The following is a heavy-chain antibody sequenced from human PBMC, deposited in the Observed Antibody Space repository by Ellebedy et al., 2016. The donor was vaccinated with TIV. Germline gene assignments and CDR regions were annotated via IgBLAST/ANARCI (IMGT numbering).Heavy chain of an antibody. J-gene: IGHJ4*02. D-gene: IGHD6-19*01. V-gene: IGHV3-13*01. CDR2: IGTLSDT. CDR3: ARDVRTSGWHPEFDS. CDR1: GFSFSTYD. Sequence: GESLKISCVASGFSFSTYDMHWVRQVTEKGLEWVAAIGTLSDTFYPGSVKGRFTISRENARNSLYLQMNNLRVEDTAVYYCARDVRTSGWHPEFDSWGQGTLVTVSS.